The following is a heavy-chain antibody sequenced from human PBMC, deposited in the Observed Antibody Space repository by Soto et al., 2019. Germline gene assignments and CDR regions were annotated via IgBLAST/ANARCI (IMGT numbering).Heavy chain of an antibody. CDR2: INPNSGGT. V-gene: IGHV1-2*02. D-gene: IGHD3-3*01. J-gene: IGHJ5*02. Sequence: GASVKVSCKASGYTFTGYYMHWVRQAPGQGLEWMGWINPNSGGTNYAQKFQGRVTMTRDTSISTAYMELSRLRSDDTAVYYCARGRSGYYTKGWFDPWGQGTLVTV. CDR3: ARGRSGYYTKGWFDP. CDR1: GYTFTGYY.